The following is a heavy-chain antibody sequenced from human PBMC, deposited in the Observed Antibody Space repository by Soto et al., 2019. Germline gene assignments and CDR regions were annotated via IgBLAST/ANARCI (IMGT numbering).Heavy chain of an antibody. D-gene: IGHD4-17*01. Sequence: GGSLRLSCGASGFTFNNSGMHWVRQVPGKGLEWVAVLSFDGSEKYYADSVKGRFAISRDNSKNTLYLQMNSLRIEDAAVYHCVKDRVPGAYGHYYGMDVWGQGTTVTVSS. CDR1: GFTFNNSG. J-gene: IGHJ6*02. V-gene: IGHV3-30*18. CDR3: VKDRVPGAYGHYYGMDV. CDR2: LSFDGSEK.